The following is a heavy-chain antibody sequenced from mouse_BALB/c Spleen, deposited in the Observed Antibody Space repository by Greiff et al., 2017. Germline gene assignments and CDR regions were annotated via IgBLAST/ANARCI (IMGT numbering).Heavy chain of an antibody. CDR1: GYTFTSYY. D-gene: IGHD1-1*01. Sequence: LVESGAELVKPGASVKLSCKASGYTFTSYYMYWVKQRPGQGLEWIGEINPSNGGTNFNEKFKSKATLTVDKSSSTAYMQLSSLTSEDSAVYYCTRSITTVVEPFAYWGQGTLVTVSA. V-gene: IGHV1S81*02. CDR3: TRSITTVVEPFAY. J-gene: IGHJ3*01. CDR2: INPSNGGT.